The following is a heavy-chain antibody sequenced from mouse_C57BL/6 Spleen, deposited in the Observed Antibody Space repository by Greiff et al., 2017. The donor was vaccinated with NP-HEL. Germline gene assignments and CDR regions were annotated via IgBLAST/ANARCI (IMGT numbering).Heavy chain of an antibody. J-gene: IGHJ4*01. Sequence: VQLQQSGPELVKPGASVKISCKASGYAFSSSWMNWVKQRPGKGLEWIGRIYPGDGDTNYNGKFKGKATLTADKSSSTAYMQLSSLTSEDSAVYLRARWGGYYVGAMDYWGQGASVTVSS. CDR1: GYAFSSSW. CDR2: IYPGDGDT. V-gene: IGHV1-82*01. CDR3: ARWGGYYVGAMDY. D-gene: IGHD2-3*01.